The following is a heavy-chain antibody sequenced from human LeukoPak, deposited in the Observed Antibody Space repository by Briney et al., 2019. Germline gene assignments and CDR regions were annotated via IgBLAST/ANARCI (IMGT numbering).Heavy chain of an antibody. CDR2: IKSKTDGGTT. Sequence: GGSLRLSCAASGFTFSNAWMSWVRQARGKGLEWVGRIKSKTDGGTTDYAAPVKGRFTISRDDSKNTLYLQMNSLKTEDTAVYYCTTDVVGRTSTAPYWGQGTLVTVSS. V-gene: IGHV3-15*01. CDR3: TTDVVGRTSTAPY. D-gene: IGHD2-15*01. J-gene: IGHJ4*02. CDR1: GFTFSNAW.